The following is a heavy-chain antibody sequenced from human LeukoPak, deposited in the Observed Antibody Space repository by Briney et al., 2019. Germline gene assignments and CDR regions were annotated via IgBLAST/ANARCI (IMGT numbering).Heavy chain of an antibody. D-gene: IGHD4-17*01. CDR3: AKVGGDYYAAGPPAVIDY. CDR1: GFTFSTYS. CDR2: MSYFGNHK. V-gene: IGHV3-30-3*01. J-gene: IGHJ4*02. Sequence: GRSLRLSCAASGFTFSTYSLHWVSQAPGKGLEWVALMSYFGNHKYFADSVKGRFTISRDNSKNTLYLQMNSLRAEDTAVYYCAKVGGDYYAAGPPAVIDYWGQGTLVTVSS.